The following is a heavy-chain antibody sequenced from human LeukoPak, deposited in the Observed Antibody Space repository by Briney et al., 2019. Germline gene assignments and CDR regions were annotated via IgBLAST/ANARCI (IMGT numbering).Heavy chain of an antibody. J-gene: IGHJ5*02. CDR3: ARSYSSSWSGFDP. CDR2: IYPGDSDT. D-gene: IGHD6-13*01. CDR1: GYSFTTYW. V-gene: IGHV5-51*01. Sequence: GESLKISCKGSGYSFTTYWIGWARQMPGKGLEWMGIIYPGDSDTRYSPSFQGQVTISADKSISTAYLQWSSLKASDTAIYYCARSYSSSWSGFDPWGQGTLVTVSS.